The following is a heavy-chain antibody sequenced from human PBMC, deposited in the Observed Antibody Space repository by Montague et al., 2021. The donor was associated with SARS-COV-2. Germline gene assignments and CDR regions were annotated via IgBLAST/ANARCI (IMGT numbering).Heavy chain of an antibody. V-gene: IGHV4-59*02. Sequence: SETLSLTCTVSGASVSGSDWGWIRQSPGKGLEWIGYFYIVGGTDYNPSLKSRVTISRGTSKNQFSLQVRSVTAADTAVYYCARETMTGDAFDIWGQGTMVTVSS. CDR2: FYIVGGT. CDR1: GASVSGSD. CDR3: ARETMTGDAFDI. D-gene: IGHD1-14*01. J-gene: IGHJ3*02.